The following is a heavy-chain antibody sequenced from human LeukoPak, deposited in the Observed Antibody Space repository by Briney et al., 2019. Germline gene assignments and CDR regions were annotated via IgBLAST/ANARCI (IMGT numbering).Heavy chain of an antibody. CDR3: ARDAVPKDSRRDGNGPDDY. D-gene: IGHD5-24*01. V-gene: IGHV3-21*01. Sequence: GGSLRLSFAASGFTFSSYSMNWVRQAPGKGLEWVSSISSSSSYIYYADSVKGRYTISRDNAKNSLYLQMNSLRAEDTAVYYCARDAVPKDSRRDGNGPDDYWGQGTLVTVSS. CDR1: GFTFSSYS. J-gene: IGHJ4*02. CDR2: ISSSSSYI.